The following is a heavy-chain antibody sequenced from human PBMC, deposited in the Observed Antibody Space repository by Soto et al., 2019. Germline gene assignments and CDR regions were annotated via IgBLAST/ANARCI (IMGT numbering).Heavy chain of an antibody. CDR1: GGSISSGDYY. CDR3: ARARITKIVVVPAGIVS. Sequence: SETLSLTCTVSGGSISSGDYYWSWIRQPPGKGLEWIGYIYYSGSTYYNPSLKSRVTISVDTSKNQFSLKLSSVTAADTAVYYCARARITKIVVVPAGIVSWGQGTLVTVSS. D-gene: IGHD2-2*02. CDR2: IYYSGST. J-gene: IGHJ5*02. V-gene: IGHV4-30-4*01.